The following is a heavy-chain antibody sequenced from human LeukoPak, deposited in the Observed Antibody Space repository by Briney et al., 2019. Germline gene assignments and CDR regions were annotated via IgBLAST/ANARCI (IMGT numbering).Heavy chain of an antibody. D-gene: IGHD3-3*01. Sequence: GGSLRLSCAASGFTFSSYGMHWVRQVPGKGLEWVALIWYDGSNKYYTDSVKGRLTISRDNSKNTLYLQMNSLRGEDTAVYYCAKDPGKFWSGHDYWGQGTLVTVSS. J-gene: IGHJ4*02. CDR3: AKDPGKFWSGHDY. CDR1: GFTFSSYG. V-gene: IGHV3-30*02. CDR2: IWYDGSNK.